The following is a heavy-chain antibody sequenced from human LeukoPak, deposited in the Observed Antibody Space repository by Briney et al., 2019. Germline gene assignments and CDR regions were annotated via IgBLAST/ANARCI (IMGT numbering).Heavy chain of an antibody. J-gene: IGHJ5*02. CDR2: INPNSGGT. CDR3: ARNGKGLWFGDLYWFDP. D-gene: IGHD3-10*01. Sequence: ASVKVSCKASGYTFTGYYMHWVRQAPGQGLEWMGWINPNSGGTNYAQKFQGRVTMTRDTSISTAYMELSRLRSDDTAVYYCARNGKGLWFGDLYWFDPWGQGTLVTVSS. V-gene: IGHV1-2*02. CDR1: GYTFTGYY.